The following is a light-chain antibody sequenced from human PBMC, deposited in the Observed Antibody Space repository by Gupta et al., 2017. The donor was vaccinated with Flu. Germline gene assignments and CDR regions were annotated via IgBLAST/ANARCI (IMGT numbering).Light chain of an antibody. Sequence: SFVLTPPPSVSVAPGPPAKITLGGNKRGSKRVQWYQKKPGQAPVLVVYDDRGRPAGMPERFAGSNAGNTATLIISRGEAGDEADYYCQGWESSSTYVFGSGTEVTVL. CDR3: QGWESSSTYV. J-gene: IGLJ1*01. CDR2: DDR. V-gene: IGLV3-21*02. CDR1: KRGSKR.